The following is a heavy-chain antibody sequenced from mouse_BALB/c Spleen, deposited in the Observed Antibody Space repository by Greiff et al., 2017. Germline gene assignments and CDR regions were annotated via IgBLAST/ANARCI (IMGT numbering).Heavy chain of an antibody. V-gene: IGHV5-6-5*01. D-gene: IGHD2-2*01. CDR1: GFTFSSYA. CDR3: AREGWLRREGYYAMDY. Sequence: EVKLMESGGGLVKPGGSLKLSCAASGFTFSSYAMSWVRQTPEKRLEWVASISSGGSTYYPDSVKGRFTISRDNARNILYLQMSSLRSEDTAMYYCAREGWLRREGYYAMDYWGQGTSVTVSS. CDR2: ISSGGST. J-gene: IGHJ4*01.